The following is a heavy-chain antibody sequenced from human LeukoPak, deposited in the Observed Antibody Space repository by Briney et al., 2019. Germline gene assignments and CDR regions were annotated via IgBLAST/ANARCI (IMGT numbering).Heavy chain of an antibody. CDR2: INWNGRIT. Sequence: PSGGSLRLSCAASGFTFDDYAMNWVRQVPGRGLECFSGINWNGRITEYADSVQDRFTISRQNTKNSLYLYMNNLGGEDTALYFCARGSVQLWLRDTYYYMDVWGKGTTVTVSS. CDR1: GFTFDDYA. J-gene: IGHJ6*03. V-gene: IGHV3-20*04. D-gene: IGHD5-18*01. CDR3: ARGSVQLWLRDTYYYMDV.